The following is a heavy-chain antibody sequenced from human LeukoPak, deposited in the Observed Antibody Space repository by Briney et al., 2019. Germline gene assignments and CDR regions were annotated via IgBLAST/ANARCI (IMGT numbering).Heavy chain of an antibody. CDR2: ISGSGDRT. CDR1: GFTFSSYG. D-gene: IGHD6-19*01. CDR3: AKIERWLVHGFDL. V-gene: IGHV3-23*01. Sequence: PGGTLRLSCAASGFTFSSYGMSWVRQAPGKGLEGVSVISGSGDRTYYADSVKGRFTISRDNSRNAVFLQMISPRDDDTAIYYCAKIERWLVHGFDLWGRGTLVTVSS. J-gene: IGHJ2*01.